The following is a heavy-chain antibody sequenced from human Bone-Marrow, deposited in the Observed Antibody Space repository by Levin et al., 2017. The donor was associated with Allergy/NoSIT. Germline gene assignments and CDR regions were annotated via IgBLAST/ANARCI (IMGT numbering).Heavy chain of an antibody. V-gene: IGHV3-7*01. CDR1: GFTFNLYW. D-gene: IGHD6-19*01. CDR3: GTDVGIAVADRNY. CDR2: IEKDGNEK. Sequence: QSGESLKISCAASGFTFNLYWMNWIRQAPGKGLEWVANIEKDGNEKHYVDSVEGRFTISRDNAKNVLYLEMNSLRVEDTALYYCGTDVGIAVADRNYWGQGVLVTVSS. J-gene: IGHJ4*02.